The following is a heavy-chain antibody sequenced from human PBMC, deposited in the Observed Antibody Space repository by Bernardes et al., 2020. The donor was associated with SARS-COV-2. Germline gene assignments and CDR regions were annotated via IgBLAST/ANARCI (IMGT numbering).Heavy chain of an antibody. Sequence: ASVKVSCKVSGYPLNALSMHWVRQAPGQGLEWIGGFDAEDGETMFGQKFQGRVTMSEDTGTDTVYMELSSLRSDDTAVYYCATDTNTGWLDYWGRGTLVTVSS. V-gene: IGHV1-24*01. J-gene: IGHJ4*02. D-gene: IGHD2-15*01. CDR3: ATDTNTGWLDY. CDR2: FDAEDGET. CDR1: GYPLNALS.